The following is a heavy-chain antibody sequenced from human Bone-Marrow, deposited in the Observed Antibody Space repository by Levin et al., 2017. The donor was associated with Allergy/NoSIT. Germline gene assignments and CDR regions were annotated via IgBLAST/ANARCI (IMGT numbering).Heavy chain of an antibody. CDR2: IDSGSSYI. J-gene: IGHJ5*01. Sequence: GESLKISCAASGFTFSSYNMNWVRQAPGKGLEWVSFIDSGSSYIYYADSVKGRFTISRDSAKNSLYLQMNSLRAEDTAVYYCARDTISPAGRGWFDSWGQGTLVTVSS. CDR3: ARDTISPAGRGWFDS. V-gene: IGHV3-21*01. D-gene: IGHD6-13*01. CDR1: GFTFSSYN.